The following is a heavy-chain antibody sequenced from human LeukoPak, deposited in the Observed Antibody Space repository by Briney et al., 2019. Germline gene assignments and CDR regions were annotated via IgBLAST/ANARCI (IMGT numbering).Heavy chain of an antibody. CDR1: GGSISSGDYY. CDR2: IYYSGNT. Sequence: SETLSLTCTVSGGSISSGDYYWSWIRQHPGKGLEWIGYIYYSGNTYYNPSLKSRVTISVETSNSQFSLKLSSVTAADTAVYYCARTLIIYGGARYFDYWGQGTLVTVSS. D-gene: IGHD4-23*01. V-gene: IGHV4-31*03. CDR3: ARTLIIYGGARYFDY. J-gene: IGHJ4*02.